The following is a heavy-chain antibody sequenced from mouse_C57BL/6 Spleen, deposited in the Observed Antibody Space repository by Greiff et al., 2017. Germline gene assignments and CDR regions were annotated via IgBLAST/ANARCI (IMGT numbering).Heavy chain of an antibody. D-gene: IGHD1-1*01. CDR1: GYTFTSYW. J-gene: IGHJ1*03. CDR2: IDPSDSYT. CDR3: ARTGSSYGWYFDV. Sequence: VQLQQSGAELVRPGASVTLSCKASGYTFTSYWMHWVKQRPGQGLEWIGEIDPSDSYTNYNQKFKGKSTLTVDKSSSTAYMQLSSLTSEDSAVYYCARTGSSYGWYFDVWGTGTTVTVSS. V-gene: IGHV1-69*01.